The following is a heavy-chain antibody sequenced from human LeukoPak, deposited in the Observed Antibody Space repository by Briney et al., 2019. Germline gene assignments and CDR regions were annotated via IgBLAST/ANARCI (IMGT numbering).Heavy chain of an antibody. J-gene: IGHJ3*02. V-gene: IGHV4-34*01. CDR1: GGSFSGYY. CDR3: ARHYDYVWGSYRPHDAFDI. Sequence: PSETLSLTCAVYGGSFSGYYWSWIRQPPGKGLEWIGEINHSGSTNYNPSLKSRVTISEDTSKNQFSLKLSSVTAADTAVYYCARHYDYVWGSYRPHDAFDIWGQGTMVTVSS. CDR2: INHSGST. D-gene: IGHD3-16*02.